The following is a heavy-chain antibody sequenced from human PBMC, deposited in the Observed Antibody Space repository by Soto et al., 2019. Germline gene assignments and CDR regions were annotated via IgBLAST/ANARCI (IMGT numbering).Heavy chain of an antibody. CDR2: VHYTGTT. J-gene: IGHJ3*02. Sequence: PSETLSLTCSVSGGSLSSYYWNWIRQPPGKGLEWIGYVHYTGTTNYNPSLKSRVTMSGDTSKRQFSLKLSSVTAADTAMYYCARETSDSWMRALDIWGQGLMGT. CDR1: GGSLSSYY. D-gene: IGHD6-13*01. CDR3: ARETSDSWMRALDI. V-gene: IGHV4-59*01.